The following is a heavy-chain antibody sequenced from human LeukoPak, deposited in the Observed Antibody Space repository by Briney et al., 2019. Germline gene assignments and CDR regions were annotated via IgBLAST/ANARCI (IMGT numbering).Heavy chain of an antibody. V-gene: IGHV4-34*01. CDR1: GGSFSGYY. CDR2: INHSGST. CDR3: ARTGLSFDY. J-gene: IGHJ4*02. Sequence: KPSETLSLTCAVYGGSFSGYYWSWTRQPPGKGLEWIGEINHSGSTNYNPALKSRVTISVDTSKNQFSLKLSSVTAADTAVYYCARTGLSFDYWGQGTLVTVSS. D-gene: IGHD3/OR15-3a*01.